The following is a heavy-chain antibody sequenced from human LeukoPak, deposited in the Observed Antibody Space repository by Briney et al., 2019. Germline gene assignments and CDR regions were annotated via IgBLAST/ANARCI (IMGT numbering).Heavy chain of an antibody. CDR1: GYIFSTYW. CDR2: IYPGDSET. V-gene: IGHV5-51*01. CDR3: ARIMVGATGDY. J-gene: IGHJ4*02. Sequence: GESLKISCKGSGYIFSTYWIAWVRHMPGKGLEWMGVIYPGDSETRYSPSFQGQVTISADKSISTAYLQWSGLKASDTAVYYCARIMVGATGDYWGQGTLVTVSP. D-gene: IGHD1-26*01.